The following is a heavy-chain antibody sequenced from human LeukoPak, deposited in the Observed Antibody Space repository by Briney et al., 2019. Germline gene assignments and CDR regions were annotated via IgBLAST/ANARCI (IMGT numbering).Heavy chain of an antibody. CDR1: GFAFSSYS. Sequence: GGSLRLSCAASGFAFSSYSMQWVRQAPGKGLEWLSSIDPTKSYIYYADSVKGRFTVSSDDAENSLYLQMNSLRAEDTAVYYCARGGAYYYYMDVWGKGTTVTVSS. CDR2: IDPTKSYI. J-gene: IGHJ6*03. D-gene: IGHD4/OR15-4a*01. V-gene: IGHV3-21*01. CDR3: ARGGAYYYYMDV.